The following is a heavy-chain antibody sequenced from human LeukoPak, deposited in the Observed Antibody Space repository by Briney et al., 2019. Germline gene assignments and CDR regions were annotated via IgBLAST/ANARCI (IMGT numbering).Heavy chain of an antibody. CDR2: IYYSGST. V-gene: IGHV4-59*01. J-gene: IGHJ5*02. Sequence: SETLSLTSTVSGGSISSYYWSWIRQPPGKGLEWIGYIYYSGSTNYNPSLKSRVTISVDTSKNQFSLKLSSVTAADTAVYYCARARWFDPWGQGTLVTVSS. CDR1: GGSISSYY. CDR3: ARARWFDP.